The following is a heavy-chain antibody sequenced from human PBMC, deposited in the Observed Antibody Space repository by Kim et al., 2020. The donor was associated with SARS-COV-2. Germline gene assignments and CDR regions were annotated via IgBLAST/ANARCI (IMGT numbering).Heavy chain of an antibody. CDR2: IYTSGST. V-gene: IGHV4-61*02. J-gene: IGHJ3*02. CDR3: ARDRSSGWYFGAFDI. CDR1: GGSISSGSYY. Sequence: SETLSLTCTVSGGSISSGSYYWSWIRQPAGKGLEWIGRIYTSGSTNYNPSLKSRVTISVDTSKNQFSLKLSSVTAADTAVYYCARDRSSGWYFGAFDIWGQGTMVTVSS. D-gene: IGHD6-19*01.